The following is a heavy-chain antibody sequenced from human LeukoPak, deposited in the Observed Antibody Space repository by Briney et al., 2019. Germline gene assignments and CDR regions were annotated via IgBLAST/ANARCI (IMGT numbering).Heavy chain of an antibody. J-gene: IGHJ4*02. CDR2: INHSGST. CDR3: ARVPECAVAGFFDY. D-gene: IGHD6-19*01. CDR1: GGSLSGYY. V-gene: IGHV4-34*01. Sequence: SVTLSLTCAVYGGSLSGYYWRWIRQPPGKGLEWIGEINHSGSTNYNPYLKSRVTISVDKSKNQFSLKLSSVTAADTGVYYCARVPECAVAGFFDYWGQGTLVTVSA.